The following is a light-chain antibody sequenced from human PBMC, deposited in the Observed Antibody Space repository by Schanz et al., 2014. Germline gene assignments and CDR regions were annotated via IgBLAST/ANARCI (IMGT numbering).Light chain of an antibody. V-gene: IGLV2-23*01. CDR3: CSYAGSSTQGV. J-gene: IGLJ2*01. CDR1: SSDVGSYNL. CDR2: EGS. Sequence: QSALTQPASVSGSPGQSITISCTGTSSDVGSYNLVSWYQQHPGKAPKLMIYEGSKRPSGVSNRFSGSKSGNTASLTISGLQAEDEADYYCCSYAGSSTQGVFGGGTKLTVL.